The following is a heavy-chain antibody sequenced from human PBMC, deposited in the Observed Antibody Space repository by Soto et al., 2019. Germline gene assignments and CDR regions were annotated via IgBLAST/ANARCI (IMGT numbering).Heavy chain of an antibody. V-gene: IGHV3-7*05. D-gene: IGHD5-12*01. J-gene: IGHJ4*02. CDR2: IRQDGNEK. Sequence: PGGSLRLSCAASGFTFDNYWMSWLRQAPGKGLEWVANIRQDGNEKYYMDSVKGRFTISRDNAKNSLYLQMNSVRAEDTAVYYCARDYGSDGYYFDYWGQGTLVTVSS. CDR3: ARDYGSDGYYFDY. CDR1: GFTFDNYW.